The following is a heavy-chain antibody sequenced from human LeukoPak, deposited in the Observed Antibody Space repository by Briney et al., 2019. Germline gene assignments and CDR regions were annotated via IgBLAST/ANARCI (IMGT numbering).Heavy chain of an antibody. V-gene: IGHV4-39*07. J-gene: IGHJ4*02. D-gene: IGHD3-22*01. CDR2: IYYSGST. Sequence: GSLRLSCAASGFTFSSYSMNWVRQAPGKGLEWIGSIYYSGSTYYNPSLKSRVTISVDTSKNQFSLKLSSVTAADTAVYYCARVGYYYDSSGSTVIDYWGQGTLVTVSS. CDR3: ARVGYYYDSSGSTVIDY. CDR1: GFTFSSYS.